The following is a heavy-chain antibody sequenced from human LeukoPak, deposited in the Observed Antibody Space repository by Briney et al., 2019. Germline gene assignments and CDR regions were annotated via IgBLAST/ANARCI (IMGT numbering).Heavy chain of an antibody. CDR1: GFTFSSYS. D-gene: IGHD3-22*01. CDR2: ISSSSSYI. CDR3: ARAMDDSSGYPSFSLDY. Sequence: GGSLRLSCAASGFTFSSYSMNWVRQAPGKGLEWVSSISSSSSYIYYADSVKGRFTISRDNAKNSLYLQMNSLRAEDTAVYYCARAMDDSSGYPSFSLDYWGQGTLVTVSS. J-gene: IGHJ4*02. V-gene: IGHV3-21*01.